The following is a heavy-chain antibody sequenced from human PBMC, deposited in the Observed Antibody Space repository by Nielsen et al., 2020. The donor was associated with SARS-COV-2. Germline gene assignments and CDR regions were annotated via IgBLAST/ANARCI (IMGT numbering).Heavy chain of an antibody. CDR1: GYTFTGYY. J-gene: IGHJ4*02. CDR3: ARDRYSSSWYVDY. CDR2: INPNSGGT. Sequence: ASVTVSCQASGYTFTGYYMHWVRQAPGQGLEWMGRINPNSGGTNYAQKFQGRVTMTRDTSISTAYMELSRLRSDDTAVYYCARDRYSSSWYVDYWGQGTLVTVSS. D-gene: IGHD6-13*01. V-gene: IGHV1-2*06.